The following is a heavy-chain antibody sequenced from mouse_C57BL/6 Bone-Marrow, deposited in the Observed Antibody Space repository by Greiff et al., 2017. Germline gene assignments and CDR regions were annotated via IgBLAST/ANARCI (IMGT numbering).Heavy chain of an antibody. J-gene: IGHJ4*01. V-gene: IGHV1-81*01. Sequence: VKLMESGAELARPGASVKLSCKASGYTFTSYGISWVKQRTGQGLEWIGEIYPRSGNTYYNEKFKGKATLTADKSSSTAYMELRSLTSEDSAVYVCARDYYYASSYAMDYWGQGTSVTVSS. D-gene: IGHD1-1*01. CDR2: IYPRSGNT. CDR3: ARDYYYASSYAMDY. CDR1: GYTFTSYG.